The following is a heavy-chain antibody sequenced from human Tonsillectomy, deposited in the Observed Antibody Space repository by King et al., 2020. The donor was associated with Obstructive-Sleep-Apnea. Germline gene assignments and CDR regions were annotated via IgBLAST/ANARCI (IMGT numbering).Heavy chain of an antibody. CDR3: ARDEDCGGDCLVLDY. J-gene: IGHJ4*02. V-gene: IGHV3-30-3*01. Sequence: VQLVESGGGVVQPGRSLRLSCAASGFTFSSYAMLWVRQAPGKGLEWVAVISYDGSNKYYADSVKGRFTISRDNSKNTLYLQMNSLRAEDTAVYYCARDEDCGGDCLVLDYWGQGTLVTVSS. CDR1: GFTFSSYA. D-gene: IGHD2-21*02. CDR2: ISYDGSNK.